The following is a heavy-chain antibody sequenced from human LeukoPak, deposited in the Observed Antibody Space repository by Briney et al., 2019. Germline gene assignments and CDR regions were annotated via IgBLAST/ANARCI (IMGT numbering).Heavy chain of an antibody. CDR1: GFTFSDYY. J-gene: IGHJ4*02. D-gene: IGHD6-19*01. CDR3: ARTYSSGWYANY. Sequence: PGGSLRLSCAASGFTFSDYYMSWIRQVPGKGLEWVSYISSSSSYTNYADSVKGRFTISRDNAKNSLYLQMDSLRAEDTAVYYCARTYSSGWYANYWGQGTLVTVSS. CDR2: ISSSSSYT. V-gene: IGHV3-11*03.